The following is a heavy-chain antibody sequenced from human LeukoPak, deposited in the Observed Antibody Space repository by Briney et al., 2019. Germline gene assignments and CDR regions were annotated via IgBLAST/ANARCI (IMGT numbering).Heavy chain of an antibody. D-gene: IGHD3-22*01. J-gene: IGHJ4*02. CDR2: IYYGGGT. CDR1: GGSISSYY. CDR3: ARHGGDFYDSSGHDY. V-gene: IGHV4-59*08. Sequence: PSETLSLTCTVSGGSISSYYWSWIRQPPGKGLEWIGYIYYGGGTAYNPSLKSRVTISKDTSKTQFSLRLSSVTAADTAVYYCARHGGDFYDSSGHDYWGQGILVTVSS.